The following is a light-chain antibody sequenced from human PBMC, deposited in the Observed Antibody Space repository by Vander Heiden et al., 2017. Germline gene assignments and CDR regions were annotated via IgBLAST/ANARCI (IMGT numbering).Light chain of an antibody. Sequence: IVLSQPPAAPSLSPRERATLSCSASHSITSNYLAWYQQKPGQAPRRLIYGASSRATGIPDRCSSSGSGTDFTLTISRLEPEDVAVYYCQQYGTTRPPFGGGTKVEIK. CDR2: GAS. V-gene: IGKV3-20*01. J-gene: IGKJ4*01. CDR3: QQYGTTRPP. CDR1: HSITSNY.